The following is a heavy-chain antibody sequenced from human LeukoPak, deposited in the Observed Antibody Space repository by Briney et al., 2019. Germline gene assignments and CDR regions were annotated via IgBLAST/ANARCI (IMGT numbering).Heavy chain of an antibody. CDR2: ISGDASST. V-gene: IGHV3-43*02. CDR3: AKGMASSSYYFDY. D-gene: IGHD6-6*01. J-gene: IGHJ4*02. CDR1: GFTFDDYA. Sequence: GGSLRLSCAASGFTFDDYAMHWVRQAPGKGLEWVSLISGDASSTYYADSVKGRFTISRDNSKNPLYLQMNSLRTEDTALYYCAKGMASSSYYFDYWGQGTLVTVSS.